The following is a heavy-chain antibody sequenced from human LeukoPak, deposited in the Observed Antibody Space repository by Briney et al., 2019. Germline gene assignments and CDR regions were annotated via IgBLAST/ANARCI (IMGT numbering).Heavy chain of an antibody. D-gene: IGHD2-2*01. CDR3: ARSNRYQLLSPLDY. CDR1: GGSISSYY. J-gene: IGHJ4*02. V-gene: IGHV4-4*07. CDR2: IYTSGST. Sequence: VKPSETLSLTCTVSGGSISSYYWSWIRQPAGKGLEWTGRIYTSGSTNYNPSLKSRVTMSVDTSKNQFSLKLSSVTAADTAVYYCARSNRYQLLSPLDYWGQGTLVTVSS.